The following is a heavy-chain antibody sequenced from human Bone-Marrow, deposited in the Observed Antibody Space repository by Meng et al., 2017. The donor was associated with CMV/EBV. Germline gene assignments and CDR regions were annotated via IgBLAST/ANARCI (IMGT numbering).Heavy chain of an antibody. J-gene: IGHJ4*02. D-gene: IGHD2-2*01. CDR1: GYSFTDYW. Sequence: KVSCKASGYSFTDYWVGWVRQMPGKGLEWMGIIYPDDSDTRYGPSFQGQVTFSADNSITTAYLQWSSLKASDTAMYYCARRYCSSTSCWIFDYWGQGTLVTVSS. CDR3: ARRYCSSTSCWIFDY. CDR2: IYPDDSDT. V-gene: IGHV5-51*01.